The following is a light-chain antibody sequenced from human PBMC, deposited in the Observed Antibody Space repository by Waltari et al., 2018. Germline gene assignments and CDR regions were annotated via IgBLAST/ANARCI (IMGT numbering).Light chain of an antibody. CDR2: EGT. V-gene: IGLV2-23*01. J-gene: IGLJ3*02. CDR3: CSYAGSSPL. CDR1: TIDVVTSRL. Sequence: QSALTQPASVSGSPVHSITISFSVPTIDVVTSRLVSCYQQHPGNPPKLMIHEGTQRPSGISNRFSGSNSDNTASLTISGLQFEGEAYYYCCSYAGSSPLFGGGTRVTVL.